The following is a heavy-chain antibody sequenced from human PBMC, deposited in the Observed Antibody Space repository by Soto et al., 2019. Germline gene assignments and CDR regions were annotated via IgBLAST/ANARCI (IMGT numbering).Heavy chain of an antibody. D-gene: IGHD2-2*01. J-gene: IGHJ5*02. CDR3: ERLVVPAAMDWFDP. V-gene: IGHV1-69*02. CDR2: IIPILGIA. CDR1: GGTFSSYT. Sequence: ASVKVSCKASGGTFSSYTISWVRQAPGQGLEWMGRIIPILGIANYAQKFQGRVTITADKSTSTAYMELSSLRSEDTAVYYCERLVVPAAMDWFDPWGQGTLVNVSS.